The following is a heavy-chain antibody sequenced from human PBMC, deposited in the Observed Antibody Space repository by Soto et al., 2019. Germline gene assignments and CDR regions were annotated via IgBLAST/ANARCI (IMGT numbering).Heavy chain of an antibody. CDR1: DDFISSYY. D-gene: IGHD3-9*01. Sequence: LSLTCTVSDDFISSYYWNWIRQPAGKGLEWIGRVSTSGATNYNPSLESRVTMSVDTSKNQFSLKLTSVTAADTAVYFCARADYEILTGSYAMDVWGQGTTVTVSS. CDR3: ARADYEILTGSYAMDV. V-gene: IGHV4-4*07. CDR2: VSTSGAT. J-gene: IGHJ6*02.